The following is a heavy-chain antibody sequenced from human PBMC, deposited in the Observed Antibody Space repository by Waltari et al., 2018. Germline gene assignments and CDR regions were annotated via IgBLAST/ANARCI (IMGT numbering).Heavy chain of an antibody. V-gene: IGHV1-46*01. CDR2: INPRGGST. CDR1: GYTFTSYY. J-gene: IGHJ4*02. D-gene: IGHD3-3*01. CDR3: ARGSRFLDY. Sequence: QVQLVQSGAEVKKPGASVKVSCKASGYTFTSYYIHWVRQAPGQGLEWMGIINPRGGSTTYAQEFQGRVTMTRETSTSTGYMELSSLRSEDTAIYYCARGSRFLDYWGQGTLVTVSS.